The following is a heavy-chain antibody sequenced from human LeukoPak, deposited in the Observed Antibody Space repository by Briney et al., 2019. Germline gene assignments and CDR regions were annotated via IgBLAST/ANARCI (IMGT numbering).Heavy chain of an antibody. CDR3: ARARVAAMSGYMDV. J-gene: IGHJ6*03. CDR1: GFTFSTYG. Sequence: GGSLRLSCAASGFTFSTYGMYWVRQAPGKGLEYVSSISSNGNTYYANSVKGRFTISRDTPKNTLYLQMGSLRDEDLAVYYCARARVAAMSGYMDVWGTGTTVTISS. CDR2: ISSNGNT. V-gene: IGHV3-64*01. D-gene: IGHD2-15*01.